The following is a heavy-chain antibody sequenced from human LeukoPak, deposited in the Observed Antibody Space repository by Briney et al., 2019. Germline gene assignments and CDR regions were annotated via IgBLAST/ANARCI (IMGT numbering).Heavy chain of an antibody. J-gene: IGHJ5*02. Sequence: GGSLRLSCAASGFTFSSYSMNWVRQAPGKGLEWVSSISSSSSYIYYADSVKGRFTISRDNAKNSLYLQMNSLRAEDTAVYYCARGMKLERRLNWFDPWGQGTLVTVSS. CDR1: GFTFSSYS. V-gene: IGHV3-21*01. D-gene: IGHD1-1*01. CDR2: ISSSSSYI. CDR3: ARGMKLERRLNWFDP.